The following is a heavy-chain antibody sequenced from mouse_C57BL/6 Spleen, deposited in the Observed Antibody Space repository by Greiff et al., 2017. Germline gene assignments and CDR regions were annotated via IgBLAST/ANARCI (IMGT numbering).Heavy chain of an antibody. CDR3: ARCPYYYGSSYSYFDY. J-gene: IGHJ2*01. D-gene: IGHD1-1*01. CDR2: IYPGSGST. V-gene: IGHV1-55*01. Sequence: QVQLQQPGAELVKPGASVKMSCKASGYTFTSYWITWVKQRPGQGLEWIGDIYPGSGSTTYNEKFKSKATLTVDTSSSTAYMQLSSLTSEDSAVYCCARCPYYYGSSYSYFDYWGQGTTLTVSS. CDR1: GYTFTSYW.